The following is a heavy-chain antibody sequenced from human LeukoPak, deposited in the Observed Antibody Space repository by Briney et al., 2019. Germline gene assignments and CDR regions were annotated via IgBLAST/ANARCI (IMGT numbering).Heavy chain of an antibody. CDR3: AHSYYYDSSGYYDFDY. D-gene: IGHD3-22*01. V-gene: IGHV3-11*06. J-gene: IGHJ4*02. Sequence: GRFTISRDNAKSSLYLQMNSLRAEDTAVYYCAHSYYYDSSGYYDFDYWGQGTLVTVSS.